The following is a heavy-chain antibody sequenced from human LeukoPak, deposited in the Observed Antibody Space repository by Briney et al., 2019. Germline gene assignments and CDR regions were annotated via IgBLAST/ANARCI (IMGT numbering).Heavy chain of an antibody. V-gene: IGHV4-34*01. Sequence: SETLSLTCAVYGGSFSGYYWSWIRQPPGKGLEWIGEINHSGSTNYNPSLKSRVTTSVDTSKNQFSLKLSSVTAADTAVYYCASLSVAALDYWGQGTLVTVSS. CDR2: INHSGST. CDR1: GGSFSGYY. CDR3: ASLSVAALDY. D-gene: IGHD6-19*01. J-gene: IGHJ4*02.